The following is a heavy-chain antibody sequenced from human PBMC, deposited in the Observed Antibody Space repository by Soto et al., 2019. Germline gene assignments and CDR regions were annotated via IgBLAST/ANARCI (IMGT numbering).Heavy chain of an antibody. J-gene: IGHJ4*02. CDR2: IYYSGST. V-gene: IGHV4-59*01. D-gene: IGHD3-9*01. CDR1: GGSITNFH. CDR3: AAYDSEGYFDY. Sequence: ETLSLTCTVSGGSITNFHWSWIRQPPGKGLEWIGYIYYSGSTNYNPSLKSRVTMSIDTSKNQFSLKMISVTAADTAAYYCAAYDSEGYFDYWGQGALVTVSS.